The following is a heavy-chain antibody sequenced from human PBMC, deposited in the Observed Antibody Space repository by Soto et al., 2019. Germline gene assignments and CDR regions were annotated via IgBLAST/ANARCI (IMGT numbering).Heavy chain of an antibody. CDR3: ARGGIVVVVAATYYYYGMDV. V-gene: IGHV1-18*01. Sequence: QVQLVQSGAEVRKPGASVKVSCKASGYTFTSYGISWVRQAPGQGLEWMGWISAYNGNTNYAQKLQGRVTMTTDTSTSTAYMELRSLRSDDTAVYYCARGGIVVVVAATYYYYGMDVWGQGTTVTVSS. CDR2: ISAYNGNT. D-gene: IGHD2-15*01. J-gene: IGHJ6*02. CDR1: GYTFTSYG.